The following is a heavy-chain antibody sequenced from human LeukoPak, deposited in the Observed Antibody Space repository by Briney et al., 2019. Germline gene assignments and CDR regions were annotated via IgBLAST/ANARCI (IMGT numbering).Heavy chain of an antibody. Sequence: SQTLSLTCAISGDSVSSNSAAWNWIRQFPSRGLEWLGRTYYRSKWYNDYTVSVKSRITINPDTSKNQFSLQLDSVTPEDTAVYYCARDSTMYYYDSSGYSLGKYYYYYGMDVWGQGTTVTVSS. CDR2: TYYRSKWYN. CDR1: GDSVSSNSAA. J-gene: IGHJ6*02. D-gene: IGHD3-22*01. V-gene: IGHV6-1*01. CDR3: ARDSTMYYYDSSGYSLGKYYYYYGMDV.